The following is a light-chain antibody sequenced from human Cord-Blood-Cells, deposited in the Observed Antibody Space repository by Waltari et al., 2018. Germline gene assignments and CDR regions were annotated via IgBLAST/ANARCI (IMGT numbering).Light chain of an antibody. CDR1: SSNIGAGYD. Sequence: QSVLTQPPSVSGAPGQRVTIPCTGSSSNIGAGYDGHWYQQLPGTAPKPLIYGNSNRPSGVPDRFSGSKSGTSASLAITGLQAEDEADYYCQSYDSSLSVVVFGGGTKLTVL. CDR2: GNS. V-gene: IGLV1-40*01. J-gene: IGLJ2*01. CDR3: QSYDSSLSVVV.